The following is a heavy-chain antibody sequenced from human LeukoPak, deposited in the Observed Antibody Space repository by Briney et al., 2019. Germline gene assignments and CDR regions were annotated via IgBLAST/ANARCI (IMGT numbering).Heavy chain of an antibody. CDR3: ARDLGYYDSSGLDY. Sequence: HPGRSLRLSCAASGLTFSSYAMHWVRQAPGKGLEWVAVISYDGSNKYYADSVKGRFTISRDNSKNTLYLQMNSLRAEDTAVYYCARDLGYYDSSGLDYWGQGTLVTVSS. D-gene: IGHD3-22*01. V-gene: IGHV3-30-3*01. J-gene: IGHJ4*02. CDR1: GLTFSSYA. CDR2: ISYDGSNK.